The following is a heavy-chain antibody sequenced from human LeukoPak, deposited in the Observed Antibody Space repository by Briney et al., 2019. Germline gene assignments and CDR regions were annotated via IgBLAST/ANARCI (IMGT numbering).Heavy chain of an antibody. CDR2: RRYDGSNK. CDR3: AKGRYCSSTSCYSGVYYYYMDV. D-gene: IGHD2-2*02. V-gene: IGHV3-30*02. J-gene: IGHJ6*03. CDR1: GFTFSSYG. Sequence: PGGSLRLSCAASGFTFSSYGMHWVRQAPGRGLEWVAFRRYDGSNKYYADSVKGRFTISRDNSKNTLYLQMNSLRAEDTAVYYCAKGRYCSSTSCYSGVYYYYMDVWGKGTTVTVSS.